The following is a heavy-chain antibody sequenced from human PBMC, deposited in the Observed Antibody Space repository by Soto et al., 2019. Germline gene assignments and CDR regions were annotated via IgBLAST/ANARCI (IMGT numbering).Heavy chain of an antibody. J-gene: IGHJ4*02. CDR2: IYWADDK. CDR1: GFSLTTRPVG. D-gene: IGHD1-7*01. Sequence: QITLKESVPTLVKPTQTLTLTCTFSGFSLTTRPVGVGWIRQPPGKALECLAFIYWADDKRYRPSLNSRLTITKDTSKNQVVLTMTNVDPVDTATYYCAHRRAMESNWNYGDFDYWGQGTLVTVSS. V-gene: IGHV2-5*02. CDR3: AHRRAMESNWNYGDFDY.